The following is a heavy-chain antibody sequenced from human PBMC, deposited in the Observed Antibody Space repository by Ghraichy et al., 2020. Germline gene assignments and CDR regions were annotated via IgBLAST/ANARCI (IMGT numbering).Heavy chain of an antibody. D-gene: IGHD3-22*01. CDR3: ARTDSSVGY. J-gene: IGHJ4*02. CDR1: GFTFSSYA. V-gene: IGHV3-23*01. CDR2: ISGSGGST. Sequence: GESLNISCAASGFTFSSYAMSWVRQAPGKGLEWVSAISGSGGSTYYADSVKGRFTISRDNSKNTLYLQMNSLRAEDTAVYYCARTDSSVGYWGQGTLVTVSS.